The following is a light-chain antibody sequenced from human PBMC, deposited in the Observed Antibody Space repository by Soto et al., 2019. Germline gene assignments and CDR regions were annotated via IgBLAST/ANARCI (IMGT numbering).Light chain of an antibody. CDR1: TSDITGHNH. Sequence: QSALTQPRSVSGSPGQSVTISCTGTTSDITGHNHVSWYQQHPGKAPKLVIYDVSQRPSGVPDRFSASMSGSTASLTISGLQAEDEADFYCCSHAGNFIWVFSGGTKLTVL. CDR3: CSHAGNFIWV. V-gene: IGLV2-11*01. J-gene: IGLJ3*02. CDR2: DVS.